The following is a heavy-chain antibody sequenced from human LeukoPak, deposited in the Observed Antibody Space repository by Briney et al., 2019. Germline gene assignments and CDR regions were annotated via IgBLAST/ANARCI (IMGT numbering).Heavy chain of an antibody. CDR1: GYTFTGYY. CDR2: INPNSGGT. D-gene: IGHD6-19*01. Sequence: GASVKVSCKASGYTFTGYYMHWVRQAPGQGLEWMGWINPNSGGTNYAQKFQGRVTMTRDTSISTAYMELSRLRSDDTAVYYCARDTSSGWTSYYYYYYMDVWGKGTTVTVSS. CDR3: ARDTSSGWTSYYYYYYMDV. J-gene: IGHJ6*03. V-gene: IGHV1-2*02.